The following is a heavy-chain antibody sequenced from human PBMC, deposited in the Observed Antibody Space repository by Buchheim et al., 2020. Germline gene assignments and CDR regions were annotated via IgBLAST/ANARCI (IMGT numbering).Heavy chain of an antibody. Sequence: EVQLVESGGGLVQPGGSLRLSCVASGFTFSSYAMNWVRQAPGKGLEWVSVIRGSDGGTYYAGSVKGRFTISRDNSNKQLYLQMNSLRAEDTAVYYCAKGYRDGYNPFDYWGRGTL. CDR3: AKGYRDGYNPFDY. D-gene: IGHD5-24*01. V-gene: IGHV3-23*04. CDR2: IRGSDGGT. CDR1: GFTFSSYA. J-gene: IGHJ4*02.